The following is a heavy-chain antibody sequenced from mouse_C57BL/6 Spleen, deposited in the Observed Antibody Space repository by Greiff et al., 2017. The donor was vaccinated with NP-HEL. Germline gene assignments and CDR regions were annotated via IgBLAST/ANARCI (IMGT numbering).Heavy chain of an antibody. J-gene: IGHJ4*01. V-gene: IGHV5-17*01. CDR1: GFTFSDYG. Sequence: DVHLVESGGGLVKPGGSLKLSCAASGFTFSDYGMHWVRQAPEKGLEWVAYISSGSSTIYYADTVKGRFTISRDNAKNTLFLQMTSLRSEDTAMYYCARGGLWPYYYAMDYWGQGTSVTVSS. CDR3: ARGGLWPYYYAMDY. D-gene: IGHD1-1*02. CDR2: ISSGSSTI.